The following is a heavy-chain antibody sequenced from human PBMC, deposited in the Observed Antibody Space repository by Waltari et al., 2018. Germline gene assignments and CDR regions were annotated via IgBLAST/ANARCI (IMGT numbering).Heavy chain of an antibody. CDR2: IYYSGST. D-gene: IGHD3-3*01. CDR3: ASSITIFGVVIISNFDY. Sequence: QLQLQESGPGLVKPSETLSLTCTVSGGSISSSSYYWGWIRQPPGKGLEWIGSIYYSGSTYYNPSLKSRVTISVDTSKNQFSLKLSSVTAADTAVYYCASSITIFGVVIISNFDYWGQGTLVTVSS. V-gene: IGHV4-39*01. J-gene: IGHJ4*02. CDR1: GGSISSSSYY.